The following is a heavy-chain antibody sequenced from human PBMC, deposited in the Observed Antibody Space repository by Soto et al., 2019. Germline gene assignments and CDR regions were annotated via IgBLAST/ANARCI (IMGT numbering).Heavy chain of an antibody. CDR1: GYTFTGYY. CDR2: INPNSGGT. D-gene: IGHD3-10*01. V-gene: IGHV1-2*04. CDR3: AREASYYYGSGSFQFDY. J-gene: IGHJ4*02. Sequence: QVQLVQSGAEVKKPGASVKVSCKASGYTFTGYYMHWVRQAPGQGLEWMGWINPNSGGTNYAQKFQGWVTMTRDTSISTAYMELSRLRSDDTAVYYCAREASYYYGSGSFQFDYWGQGTLVTVSS.